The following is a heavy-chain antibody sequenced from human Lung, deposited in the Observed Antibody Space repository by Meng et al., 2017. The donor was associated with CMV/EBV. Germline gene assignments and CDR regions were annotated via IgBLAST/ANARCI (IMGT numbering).Heavy chain of an antibody. J-gene: IGHJ6*02. Sequence: SAXVFXXASGYTFTDYYIHCVRQAPGQGREWMGWINPISGDTNFAQKFPGRVTLTRDTSINTAYMELSGLKSDDTAVYYCAREQNYGDFYYYYYGLDVWGQGTTVTVSS. CDR3: AREQNYGDFYYYYYGLDV. V-gene: IGHV1-2*02. CDR2: INPISGDT. CDR1: GYTFTDYY. D-gene: IGHD4-17*01.